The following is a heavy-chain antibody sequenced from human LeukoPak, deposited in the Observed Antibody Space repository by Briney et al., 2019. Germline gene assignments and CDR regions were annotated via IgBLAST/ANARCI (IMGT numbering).Heavy chain of an antibody. CDR2: IYTSGST. V-gene: IGHV4-61*02. J-gene: IGHJ4*02. CDR1: GGSISSGSYY. CDR3: ARVRAEVEDGYHFDY. D-gene: IGHD5-24*01. Sequence: PSQTLSLTCTVSGGSISSGSYYWSWIRQPAGKGLEWIGRIYTSGSTNYNPSLKSRVTISVDTSKNQFSLKLSSVTAADTAVYYCARVRAEVEDGYHFDYWGQGTLVTVSS.